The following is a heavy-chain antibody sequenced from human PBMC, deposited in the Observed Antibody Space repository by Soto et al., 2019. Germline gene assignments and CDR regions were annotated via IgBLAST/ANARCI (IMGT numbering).Heavy chain of an antibody. Sequence: SVKVSCKASGGTFSSYAISWVRQAPGQGLEWMGGIIPIFGTANYAQKFQGRVTITADESTSTDYMELSSLRSEDTAVYYCAREAELDRPIYSYYDGMDVWGQGTTVNRLR. CDR3: AREAELDRPIYSYYDGMDV. D-gene: IGHD1-1*01. J-gene: IGHJ6*01. V-gene: IGHV1-69*13. CDR1: GGTFSSYA. CDR2: IIPIFGTA.